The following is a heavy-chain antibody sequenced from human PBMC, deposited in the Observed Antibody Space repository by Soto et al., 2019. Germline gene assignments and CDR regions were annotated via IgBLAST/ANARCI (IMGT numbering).Heavy chain of an antibody. D-gene: IGHD3-3*01. V-gene: IGHV4-59*08. CDR1: GGSISSYY. CDR3: AGFERIFGVVIGPLL. Sequence: SETLSLTCTVSGGSISSYYWSWIRQPPGKGLEWIGYIYYSGSTNYNPSLKSRVTISVDTSKNQFSLKLSSVTAADTAVYYCAGFERIFGVVIGPLLWGQGTLVTVSS. J-gene: IGHJ4*02. CDR2: IYYSGST.